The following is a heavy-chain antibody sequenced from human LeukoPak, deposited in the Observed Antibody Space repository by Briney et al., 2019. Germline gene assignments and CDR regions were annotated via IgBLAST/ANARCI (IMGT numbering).Heavy chain of an antibody. CDR1: GFTFSSIS. J-gene: IGHJ4*02. D-gene: IGHD3-10*01. V-gene: IGHV3-21*06. CDR2: ISPDGGTT. Sequence: PWGSLRLSCEASGFTFSSISMNWVRQAPGKGLEWVSSISPDGGTTYRADSVKGRFSTSRDNAKSSLYLQMNSLRAEDTAVYYCTRDLPVPSLVRGIIIYGLIDYWGQGTLVTVSS. CDR3: TRDLPVPSLVRGIIIYGLIDY.